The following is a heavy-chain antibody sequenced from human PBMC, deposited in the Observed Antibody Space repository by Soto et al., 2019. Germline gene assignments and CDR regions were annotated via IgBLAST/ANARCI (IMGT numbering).Heavy chain of an antibody. V-gene: IGHV1-46*01. CDR3: ARDLLAGDY. D-gene: IGHD3-3*02. CDR1: GYIFTNYY. J-gene: IGHJ4*02. Sequence: GASVNVSCKASGYIFTNYYVHWVRQAPGQGLEWMAIINPINGATNYAQRFQGRVTLTSDTSTSTVSMQLSSLRSEDTAVYYCARDLLAGDYWGQGTLVTVSS. CDR2: INPINGAT.